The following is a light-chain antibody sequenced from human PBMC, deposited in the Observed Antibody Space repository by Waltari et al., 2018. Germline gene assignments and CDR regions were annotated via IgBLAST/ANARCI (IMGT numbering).Light chain of an antibody. Sequence: IVMTQSPATLSVSPGERATLSCRASQSVRNNLVWYQQKPGQAPRLLIYVASTRVTGIPARFSGSGAGTEFTLSIGRLQSEDFAVYYCQQYNNWPPWTFGQGTKVEIK. CDR1: QSVRNN. CDR3: QQYNNWPPWT. V-gene: IGKV3-15*01. J-gene: IGKJ1*01. CDR2: VAS.